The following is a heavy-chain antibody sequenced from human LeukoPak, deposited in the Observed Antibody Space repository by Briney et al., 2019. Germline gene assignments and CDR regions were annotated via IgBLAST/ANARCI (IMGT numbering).Heavy chain of an antibody. D-gene: IGHD6-13*01. CDR3: ARDYEQQPNWFDP. Sequence: ASVKVSCKASGYTFTGYGISWVRQAPGQGLEWMGWISAYNGNTNYAQKLQGRVTMTTDTSTSTAYMELRSLRSDGTAVYYCARDYEQQPNWFDPWGQGTLVTVSS. CDR2: ISAYNGNT. J-gene: IGHJ5*02. CDR1: GYTFTGYG. V-gene: IGHV1-18*01.